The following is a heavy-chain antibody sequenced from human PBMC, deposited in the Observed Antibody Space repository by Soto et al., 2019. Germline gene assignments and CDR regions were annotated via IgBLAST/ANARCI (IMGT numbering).Heavy chain of an antibody. Sequence: SQTLSLTCAISGDRVSSNSAAWNWIRQSPSRGLEWLGRTYYRSKWYSDYAVSVKSRITINPDTSKNQFSLQLNSVTPEDTAVYYCVAVATISHHAFDIWGQGTMVTVSS. CDR1: GDRVSSNSAA. V-gene: IGHV6-1*01. D-gene: IGHD5-12*01. CDR3: VAVATISHHAFDI. CDR2: TYYRSKWYS. J-gene: IGHJ3*02.